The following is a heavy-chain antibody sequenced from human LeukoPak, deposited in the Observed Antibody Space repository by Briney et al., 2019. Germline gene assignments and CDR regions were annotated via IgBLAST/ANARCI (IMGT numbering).Heavy chain of an antibody. Sequence: GGSLRLSCAASGFTFGSYSMNWVRQAPGKGLEWVAYITSRSGTMFYADSVKGRFTISRDNAKNSLYLQMNSLRAEDTAVYYCARDIYYDSSGYYGSVYWGQGTLVTVSS. CDR2: ITSRSGTM. CDR1: GFTFGSYS. V-gene: IGHV3-48*04. CDR3: ARDIYYDSSGYYGSVY. J-gene: IGHJ4*02. D-gene: IGHD3-22*01.